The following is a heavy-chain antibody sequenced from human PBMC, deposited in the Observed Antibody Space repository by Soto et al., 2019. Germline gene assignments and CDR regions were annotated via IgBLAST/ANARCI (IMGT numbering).Heavy chain of an antibody. D-gene: IGHD6-19*01. CDR2: IFSSNGYT. CDR1: GYTFTSYG. J-gene: IGHJ4*02. Sequence: QVQLVQSGAEVKKPGASVKVSCKASGYTFTSYGITWVRQAPGQGLEWMGWIFSSNGYTNSAQKLQGRVTMTTDTSTSTAYMELRSLRSDDTAVYYCASLRRESSGWPYYFDSWGQGTLVTVSS. CDR3: ASLRRESSGWPYYFDS. V-gene: IGHV1-18*01.